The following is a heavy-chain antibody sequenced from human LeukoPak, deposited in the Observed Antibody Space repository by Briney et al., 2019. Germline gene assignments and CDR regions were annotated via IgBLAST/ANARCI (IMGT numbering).Heavy chain of an antibody. CDR2: ISGSNGNT. V-gene: IGHV1-18*01. D-gene: IGHD6-19*01. Sequence: KVSCKASGYTFTSHGISWVRQAPGQGLEWMGWISGSNGNTDYAQKLQDRVTMTKDTSTSTVNMELRSLRSDDTAVYYCARDRIEVDGLVEHYFDWWGQGTLVTVSS. CDR1: GYTFTSHG. CDR3: ARDRIEVDGLVEHYFDW. J-gene: IGHJ4*02.